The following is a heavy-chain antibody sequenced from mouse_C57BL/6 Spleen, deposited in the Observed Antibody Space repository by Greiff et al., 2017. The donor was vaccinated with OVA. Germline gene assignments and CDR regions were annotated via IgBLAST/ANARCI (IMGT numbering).Heavy chain of an antibody. CDR1: GFTFSDYY. CDR3: ARRYPYAMDY. V-gene: IGHV5-12*01. CDR2: ISNGGGST. J-gene: IGHJ4*01. Sequence: EVKLVESGGGLVQPGGSLKLSCAASGFTFSDYYMYWVRQTPEKRLEWVAYISNGGGSTYYPDTVKGRFTISRDNAKNTLYLQMSRLKSEDTAMYYCARRYPYAMDYWGQGTSVTVSS.